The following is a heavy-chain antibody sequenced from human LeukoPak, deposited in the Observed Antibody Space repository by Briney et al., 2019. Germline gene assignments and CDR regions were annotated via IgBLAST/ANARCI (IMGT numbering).Heavy chain of an antibody. CDR1: GFSFSTYW. CDR2: IEQDGSEK. CDR3: ARGPRYYYDSSGYSYFDY. V-gene: IGHV3-7*01. D-gene: IGHD3-22*01. Sequence: QPGGSLRLSCVASGFSFSTYWMSWVRQAPGKGLEWVANIEQDGSEKYYVDSVKGRFTISRDNAKNSLYLQMNSLRAEDTAVYYCARGPRYYYDSSGYSYFDYWGQGTLVTVSS. J-gene: IGHJ4*02.